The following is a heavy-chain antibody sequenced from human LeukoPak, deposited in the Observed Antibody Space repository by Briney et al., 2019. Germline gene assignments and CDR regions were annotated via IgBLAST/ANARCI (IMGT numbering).Heavy chain of an antibody. CDR2: VNHSGSI. D-gene: IGHD3-22*01. CDR3: ARVIRSYYDSSGYYSEAFDI. J-gene: IGHJ3*02. Sequence: SETLSLTCGVQGGSLKDYYWIWIRQSPGKGLEWIGEVNHSGSINYNPSLKSRVTISVDTSENQVSLTLISVTAADTAVYYCARVIRSYYDSSGYYSEAFDIWGQGTMVTVSS. CDR1: GGSLKDYY. V-gene: IGHV4-34*01.